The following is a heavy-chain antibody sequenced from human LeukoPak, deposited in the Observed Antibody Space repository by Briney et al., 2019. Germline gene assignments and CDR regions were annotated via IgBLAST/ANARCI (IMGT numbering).Heavy chain of an antibody. V-gene: IGHV4-31*03. CDR2: IYDSGST. CDR1: GASIRSADYY. J-gene: IGHJ2*01. CDR3: ASQTSVTPSWYFDL. D-gene: IGHD4-17*01. Sequence: SETLSLTCSVSGASIRSADYYWSWIRQHPGKGREWIGYIYDSGSTHYNPSLKSRVTISVDTSKNHFSLKLNSLTAADTAVYYCASQTSVTPSWYFDLWGRGTLVTVSS.